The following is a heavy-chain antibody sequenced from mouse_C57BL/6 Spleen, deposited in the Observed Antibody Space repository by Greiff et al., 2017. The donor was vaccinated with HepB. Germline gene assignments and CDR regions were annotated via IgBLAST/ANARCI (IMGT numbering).Heavy chain of an antibody. V-gene: IGHV1-61*01. CDR3: ARAGDYYGSSF. J-gene: IGHJ2*01. CDR1: GYTFTSYW. CDR2: IYPSDSET. Sequence: QVQLQQPGAELVRPGSSVKLSCKASGYTFTSYWMDWVKQRPGKGLEWIGNIYPSDSETHYNQKFKDKATLTVDKSSSTAYMQHSSLTSEDSAVYYCARAGDYYGSSFWGQGTTLTVSS. D-gene: IGHD1-1*01.